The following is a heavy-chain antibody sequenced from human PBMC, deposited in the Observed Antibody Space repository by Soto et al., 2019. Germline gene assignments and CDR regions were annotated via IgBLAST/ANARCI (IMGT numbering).Heavy chain of an antibody. V-gene: IGHV3-23*01. CDR1: GFGLNSNA. D-gene: IGHD3-10*01. CDR3: ARVATPGVVEPPLDY. J-gene: IGHJ4*02. CDR2: ISNAAINT. Sequence: GSLCLSSAAYGFGLNSNAMSWVSQAEGKGREWVSAISNAAINTYYADSVKGRFSVSRDNSKNTAFLQMSSLRADDTAIYFCARVATPGVVEPPLDYWGQGTLVTVSS.